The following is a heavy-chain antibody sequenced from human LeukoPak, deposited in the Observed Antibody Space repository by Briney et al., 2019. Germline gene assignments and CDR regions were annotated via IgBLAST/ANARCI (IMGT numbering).Heavy chain of an antibody. CDR1: GGSISSFY. D-gene: IGHD3-22*01. CDR3: ASEYYYDTSGYYSLAY. J-gene: IGHJ4*02. V-gene: IGHV4-4*07. Sequence: SETLSLTCTVSGGSISSFYWSWIRQPAGKGLEWIGRIYTSGSTNYNPSLKSRITMSVDTSKNLFSLKLSSVTAADTAVYYCASEYYYDTSGYYSLAYWGQGTLVTVSS. CDR2: IYTSGST.